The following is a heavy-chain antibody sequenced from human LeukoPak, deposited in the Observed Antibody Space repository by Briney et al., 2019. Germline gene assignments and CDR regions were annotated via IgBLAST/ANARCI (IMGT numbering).Heavy chain of an antibody. Sequence: SETLSLTCDVSGGSIDGTNWWNWVRQPPGKGLEWIGEIHHDGRINYNPSLKSRVTLSVDKSKNQFSLRLNSVTAADTAMYYCARSHDHLWGNYPDYWGQGTLVTVSS. V-gene: IGHV4/OR15-8*01. CDR3: ARSHDHLWGNYPDY. CDR1: GGSIDGTNW. D-gene: IGHD3-16*02. CDR2: IHHDGRI. J-gene: IGHJ4*02.